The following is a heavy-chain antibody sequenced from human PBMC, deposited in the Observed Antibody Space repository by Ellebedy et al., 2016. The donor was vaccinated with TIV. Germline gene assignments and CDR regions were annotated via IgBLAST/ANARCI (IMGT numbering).Heavy chain of an antibody. CDR2: ISWNSGSI. J-gene: IGHJ3*02. Sequence: SLKISXAASGFTFDDYAMHWVRQAPGKGLEWVSGISWNSGSIGYADSVKGRFTISRDNAKNSLYLQMNSLRAEDTALYYCAKDRDGYNWDAFDIWGQGTMVTVSS. CDR1: GFTFDDYA. V-gene: IGHV3-9*01. D-gene: IGHD5-24*01. CDR3: AKDRDGYNWDAFDI.